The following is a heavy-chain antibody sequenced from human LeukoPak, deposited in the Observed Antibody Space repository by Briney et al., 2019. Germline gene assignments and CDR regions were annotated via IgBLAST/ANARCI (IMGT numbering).Heavy chain of an antibody. CDR3: ARLTSTHLLRY. CDR1: GGSISSSSYY. J-gene: IGHJ4*02. CDR2: IYYSGRT. V-gene: IGHV4-39*01. Sequence: PSETLSLTCTVSGGSISSSSYYWGWIRQPPGKGLDWIGTIYYSGRTYYNPSLKSRVTISVDTSKNWFSLRLSSVTAADTAVYYCARLTSTHLLRYWGQGTLVTVSS. D-gene: IGHD2-2*01.